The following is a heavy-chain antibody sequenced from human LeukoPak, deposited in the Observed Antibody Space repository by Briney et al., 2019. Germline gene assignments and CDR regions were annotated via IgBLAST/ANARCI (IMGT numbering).Heavy chain of an antibody. CDR2: INWNGGST. CDR1: GFTFDDYG. D-gene: IGHD6-19*01. CDR3: ARVVPYSSGRYRDTHYYYGMDV. J-gene: IGHJ6*02. V-gene: IGHV3-20*01. Sequence: GGSLRLSCAASGFTFDDYGMSWVRHAPGKGLEWVSGINWNGGSTGYADSVKGRFTISRDNAKNSLYLQMNSLRAEDTALYHRARVVPYSSGRYRDTHYYYGMDVWGQGTTVTVSS.